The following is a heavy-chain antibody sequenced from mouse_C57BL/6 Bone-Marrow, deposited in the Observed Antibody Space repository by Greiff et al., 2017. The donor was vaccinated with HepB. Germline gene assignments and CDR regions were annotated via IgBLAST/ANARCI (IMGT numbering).Heavy chain of an antibody. Sequence: EVQLQQSGAELVRPGASVKLSCTASGFNIKDDYMHWVKQRPEQGLEWIGWIDPENGDTEYASKFQGKATITADTSSNTAYLQLSSLTSEDTAVYYCTTWGNPLFRGDYWGQGTSVTVSS. CDR3: TTWGNPLFRGDY. D-gene: IGHD2-1*01. CDR1: GFNIKDDY. V-gene: IGHV14-4*01. J-gene: IGHJ4*01. CDR2: IDPENGDT.